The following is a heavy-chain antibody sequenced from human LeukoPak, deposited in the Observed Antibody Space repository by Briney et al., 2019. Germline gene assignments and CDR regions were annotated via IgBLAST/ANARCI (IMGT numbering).Heavy chain of an antibody. CDR3: ARIKDDVTKLDY. J-gene: IGHJ4*02. CDR2: VNQGGSRL. CDR1: GFTFGRYW. D-gene: IGHD2-8*01. V-gene: IGHV3-7*01. Sequence: GGSLRLSCAGSGFTFGRYWMSWVRQAPGKGLEWVASVNQGGSRLHYLDSVTGRFIISRDDAQNSRFLQMTRLRADDTAVYYCARIKDDVTKLDYWGQGTLVSVSS.